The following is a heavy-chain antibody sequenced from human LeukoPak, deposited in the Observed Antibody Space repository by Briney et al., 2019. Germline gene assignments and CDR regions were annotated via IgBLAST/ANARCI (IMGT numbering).Heavy chain of an antibody. CDR1: CGSISIYY. V-gene: IGHV4-4*07. CDR2: IYTSGST. D-gene: IGHD3-22*01. J-gene: IGHJ4*02. CDR3: ARELWSAYYYDSSGLGY. Sequence: ADTVSLMCTLCCGSISIYYGRWTRQPGGEGGECIGRIYTSGSTTYNPSLKRRVTMSVDTSKNQFSLKLSSVTAADTAVYYCARELWSAYYYDSSGLGYWGQGTLVTVSS.